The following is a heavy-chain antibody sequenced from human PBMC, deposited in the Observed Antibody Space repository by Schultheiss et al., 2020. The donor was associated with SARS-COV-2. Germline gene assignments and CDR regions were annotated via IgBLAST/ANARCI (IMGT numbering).Heavy chain of an antibody. CDR1: GASISSSSYY. J-gene: IGHJ4*02. D-gene: IGHD6-19*01. CDR2: IYYSGNT. CDR3: ASRPTGIAVAGTDY. Sequence: SETLSLTCTVSGASISSSSYYWGWIRQPPGKGLERLGSIYYSGNTYYNPSLKSRVTISVDTSKNQYSLKLSSVTAADTAVYYCASRPTGIAVAGTDYWGQGTLGTGSS. V-gene: IGHV4-39*01.